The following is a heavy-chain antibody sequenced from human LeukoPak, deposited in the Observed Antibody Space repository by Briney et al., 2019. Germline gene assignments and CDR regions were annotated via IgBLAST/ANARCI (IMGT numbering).Heavy chain of an antibody. D-gene: IGHD3-22*01. CDR2: ISAYNGNT. V-gene: IGHV1-18*01. Sequence: ASVRVSFKASGYTFTIYGISWVGQAPGQGLEGMGWISAYNGNTNYAQKLQGRVTMTTDTSTSTAYMELRSLRSDDTAVYYCARDYYDSSGYFDYWGQGTLVTVSS. CDR1: GYTFTIYG. J-gene: IGHJ4*02. CDR3: ARDYYDSSGYFDY.